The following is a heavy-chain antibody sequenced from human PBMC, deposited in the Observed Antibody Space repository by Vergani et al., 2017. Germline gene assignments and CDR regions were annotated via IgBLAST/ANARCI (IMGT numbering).Heavy chain of an antibody. D-gene: IGHD3-10*01. CDR3: PKDGSGITMVRGAAFDYYYMDV. CDR2: ISGSGGST. V-gene: IGHV3-23*04. CDR1: GFTFSSYG. J-gene: IGHJ6*03. Sequence: VQLVESGGGVVQPGRSLRLSCAASGFTFSSYGMHWVRQAPGKGLEWVSAISGSGGSTYYADSVKGRFTISRDNSKNTLYLQLNSLRAEDTAVYYCPKDGSGITMVRGAAFDYYYMDVWGKGP.